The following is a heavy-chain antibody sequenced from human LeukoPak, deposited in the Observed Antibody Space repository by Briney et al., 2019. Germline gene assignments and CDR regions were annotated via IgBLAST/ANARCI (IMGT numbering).Heavy chain of an antibody. CDR1: GGSISSYY. J-gene: IGHJ4*02. V-gene: IGHV4-59*01. Sequence: SETLSLTCTVSGGSISSYYWSWIRQPPGKGLEWIGYIYYSGSTNYNPSLKSRVTISVKTSKNQFSLKLRSVTAADTAVYYCARVAGYTIEDYFDYWGQGTLVTVSS. D-gene: IGHD3-9*01. CDR2: IYYSGST. CDR3: ARVAGYTIEDYFDY.